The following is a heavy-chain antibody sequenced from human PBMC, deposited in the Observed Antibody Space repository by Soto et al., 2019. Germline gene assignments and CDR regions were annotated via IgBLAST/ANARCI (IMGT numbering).Heavy chain of an antibody. CDR2: IFHDGTA. V-gene: IGHV4-4*02. D-gene: IGHD3-10*01. CDR1: GVSISSGNW. Sequence: SETLSLTCAVSGVSISSGNWLTWVRQSPQRGLEYIGEIFHDGTANYYPSFERRVAISVDTSKNQFSLKPTSVTAADTAIYFCARLVYDTRLNYMYFDFWGQGTLVTVSS. J-gene: IGHJ4*02. CDR3: ARLVYDTRLNYMYFDF.